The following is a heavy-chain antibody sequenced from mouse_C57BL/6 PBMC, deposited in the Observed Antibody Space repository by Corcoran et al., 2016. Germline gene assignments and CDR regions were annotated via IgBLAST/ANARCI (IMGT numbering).Heavy chain of an antibody. V-gene: IGHV1-81*01. CDR3: ARSGTTVVAPNYFDY. CDR1: GYTFTSYG. CDR2: IYPRSGNT. Sequence: QVQLQQSGAELARPGASVKLSCKASGYTFTSYGISWVKQRTGQGLEWIGEIYPRSGNTYYNEKFKGKATLTADKSSSTAYMELRSLTSEDSAVYFCARSGTTVVAPNYFDYWGQGTTLTVSS. D-gene: IGHD1-1*01. J-gene: IGHJ2*01.